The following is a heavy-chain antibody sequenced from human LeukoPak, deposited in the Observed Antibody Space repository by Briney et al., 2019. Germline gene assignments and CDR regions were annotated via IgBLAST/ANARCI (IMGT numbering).Heavy chain of an antibody. CDR2: ISSSSSYI. D-gene: IGHD3-10*01. Sequence: GGSLRLSCPASGFTFSSYNMNWVRQAPGKGLEWVSSISSSSSYIYYADSVKGRFTISRDNAKNSLYLQLNSLRAEDTAVYYCARDMDWFGELLYFDYWGQGTLVTVSS. V-gene: IGHV3-21*01. J-gene: IGHJ4*02. CDR3: ARDMDWFGELLYFDY. CDR1: GFTFSSYN.